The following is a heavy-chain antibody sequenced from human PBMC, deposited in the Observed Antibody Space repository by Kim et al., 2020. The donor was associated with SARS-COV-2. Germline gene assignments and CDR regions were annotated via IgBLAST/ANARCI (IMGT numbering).Heavy chain of an antibody. CDR1: GFTFGDYA. CDR2: IRSKAYGGTT. CDR3: TRAYSSSWYPLDPPDY. Sequence: GGSLRLSCTASGFTFGDYAMSWFRQAPGKGLEWVGFIRSKAYGGTTEYAASVKGRFTISRDDSKSIAYLQMNSLKTEDTAVYYCTRAYSSSWYPLDPPDYWGQGTLVTVSS. J-gene: IGHJ4*02. D-gene: IGHD6-13*01. V-gene: IGHV3-49*03.